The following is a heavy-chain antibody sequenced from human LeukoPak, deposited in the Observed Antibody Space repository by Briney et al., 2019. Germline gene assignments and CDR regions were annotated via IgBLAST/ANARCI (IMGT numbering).Heavy chain of an antibody. V-gene: IGHV3-23*01. J-gene: IGHJ6*02. CDR1: GFTFSSYA. D-gene: IGHD3-10*01. CDR2: IGSGSGGTT. Sequence: GGSLRLSCAASGFTFSSYAMRWVRQAPGKGLEWVSAIGSGSGGTTIYADSVKGRFTISRDNSKNTLYLQMSSPRGEDTAVYYCAKNYESGRGVPYGMDVWGQGTTVTVSS. CDR3: AKNYESGRGVPYGMDV.